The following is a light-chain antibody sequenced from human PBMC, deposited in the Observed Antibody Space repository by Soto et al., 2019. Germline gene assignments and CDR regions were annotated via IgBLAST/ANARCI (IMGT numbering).Light chain of an antibody. Sequence: DIQMTQSPSSLSASVGDRVTITCQASQNXKXNLNWYQQKPGRAPKFLIYAASNLQSGVPSRFSGAGSGTDFTLTISSLQPEDFATYYCQQANSFPLTFGGGTRWIS. J-gene: IGKJ4*01. CDR3: QQANSFPLT. CDR1: QNXKXN. CDR2: AAS. V-gene: IGKV1-12*01.